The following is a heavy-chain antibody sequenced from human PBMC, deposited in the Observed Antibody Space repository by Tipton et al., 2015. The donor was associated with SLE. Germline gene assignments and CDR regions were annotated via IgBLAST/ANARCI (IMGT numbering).Heavy chain of an antibody. CDR1: GDSISNNNW. J-gene: IGHJ1*01. V-gene: IGHV4-4*02. Sequence: GSLRLSCDVSGDSISNNNWWTWVRRPPGKGLEWIGEIYHSGSTNYNPSLKSRVSMSVDKSKNHFSLTMSSVTAADTAMYYCARVEGNYYDGGGYPGYLEQWGQGTL. D-gene: IGHD3-22*01. CDR2: IYHSGST. CDR3: ARVEGNYYDGGGYPGYLEQ.